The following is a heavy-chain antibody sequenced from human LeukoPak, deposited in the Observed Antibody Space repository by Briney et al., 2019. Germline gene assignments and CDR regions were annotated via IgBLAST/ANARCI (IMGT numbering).Heavy chain of an antibody. CDR1: GGSFSGYY. V-gene: IGHV4-34*01. CDR3: ARDRGPYGDYADY. J-gene: IGHJ4*02. D-gene: IGHD4-17*01. CDR2: INHSGST. Sequence: SETLSLTCAVYGGSFSGYYWSWIRQPPGKGLEWIGEINHSGSTNYNPSLKSRVTISVDTSKNQFSLKLSSVTAADTAVYYCARDRGPYGDYADYWGQGTLVTVSS.